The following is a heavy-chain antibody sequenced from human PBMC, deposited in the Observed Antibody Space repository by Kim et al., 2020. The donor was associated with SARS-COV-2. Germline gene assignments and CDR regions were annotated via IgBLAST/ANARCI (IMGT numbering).Heavy chain of an antibody. J-gene: IGHJ4*02. Sequence: AQKFQGRVTMTRDTSTSTVYMELSSLRSEDTAVYYCARDSGIAVAGTLDYWGQGTLVTVSS. D-gene: IGHD6-19*01. CDR3: ARDSGIAVAGTLDY. V-gene: IGHV1-46*01.